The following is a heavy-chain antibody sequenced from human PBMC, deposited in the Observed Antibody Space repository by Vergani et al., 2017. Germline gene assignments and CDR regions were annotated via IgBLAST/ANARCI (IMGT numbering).Heavy chain of an antibody. Sequence: VQLLESGAEVKKPGSSVKVSCKASGGTFSSYAISWVRQAPGQGLEWMGRIIPIIRLATSAQKFQDRVKITGDTSTNTVYMEMNNLRSEDTAVYYCARVSPGDNSGWEPFDYWGQGTLVTVSS. D-gene: IGHD6-19*01. CDR3: ARVSPGDNSGWEPFDY. CDR2: IIPIIRLA. J-gene: IGHJ4*02. V-gene: IGHV1-69*09. CDR1: GGTFSSYA.